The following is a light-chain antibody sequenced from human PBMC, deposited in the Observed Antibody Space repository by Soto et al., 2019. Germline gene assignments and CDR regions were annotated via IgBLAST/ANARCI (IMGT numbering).Light chain of an antibody. V-gene: IGKV1-39*01. CDR2: AAS. CDR3: QQSYNFPRT. CDR1: QGINDY. Sequence: DIQMTQSPSSLSASVGDRVTITGRTSQGINDYLNWYQMKPGEAPKLLIYAASALQSGIPSRFSGSASGTEFTLTITSLQPEDFATYYCQQSYNFPRTFGQGTKVDIK. J-gene: IGKJ1*01.